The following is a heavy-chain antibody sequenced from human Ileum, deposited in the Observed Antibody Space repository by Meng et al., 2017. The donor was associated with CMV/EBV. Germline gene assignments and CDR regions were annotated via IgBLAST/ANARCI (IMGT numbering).Heavy chain of an antibody. CDR2: ISGSGGST. CDR1: GFTFSSYA. J-gene: IGHJ3*02. Sequence: GESLKISCAASGFTFSSYAMSWVRQAPGKGLEWVSAISGSGGSTYYADSVKGRFTISRDNSKNTLYLQMNSLRAEDTAVYYCARVGTGGRAFDIWGQGTMVTVSS. D-gene: IGHD5-18*01. V-gene: IGHV3-23*01. CDR3: ARVGTGGRAFDI.